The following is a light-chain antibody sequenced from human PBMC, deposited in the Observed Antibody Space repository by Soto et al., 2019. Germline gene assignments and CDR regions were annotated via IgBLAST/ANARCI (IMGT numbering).Light chain of an antibody. J-gene: IGKJ4*02. CDR3: QQSYSTPRG. CDR1: QSLGSW. Sequence: DIQMTQSPSTLSASVRDRVTITCRASQSLGSWLAWYQQKPGKAPKLLIYDASDLETGVPSRFSGSGSGTDFTLTSSSLQPEDFATYYCQQSYSTPRGFGGGTKVDIK. V-gene: IGKV1-39*01. CDR2: DAS.